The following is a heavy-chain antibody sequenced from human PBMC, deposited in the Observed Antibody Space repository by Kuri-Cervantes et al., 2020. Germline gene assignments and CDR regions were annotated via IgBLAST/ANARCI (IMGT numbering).Heavy chain of an antibody. CDR1: GYTFTSYY. J-gene: IGHJ4*02. CDR3: ARVGEYYYDGSGYSFDY. CDR2: INPRGGST. D-gene: IGHD3-22*01. Sequence: ASVKVSCKASGYTFTSYYMHWVRQAPGQGLEWMGIINPRGGSTSYAQKFQGRVTMTRDTSTSTVYMELSSLRSEDAAVYYCARVGEYYYDGSGYSFDYWGQGTLVTVSS. V-gene: IGHV1-46*01.